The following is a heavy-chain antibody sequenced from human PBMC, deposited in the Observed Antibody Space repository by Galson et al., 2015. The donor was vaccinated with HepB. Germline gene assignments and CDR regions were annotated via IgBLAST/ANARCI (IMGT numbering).Heavy chain of an antibody. CDR1: GFTFSSYA. CDR2: ISYDGSNK. Sequence: SLRLSCAASGFTFSSYAMHWVRQAPGKGLEWVAVISYDGSNKYYADSVKGRFTISRDNSKNTLYLQMNSLRAEDTAVYYCARYSSSWYMVYYGMDVWGQGTTVTVSS. J-gene: IGHJ6*02. V-gene: IGHV3-30-3*01. D-gene: IGHD6-13*01. CDR3: ARYSSSWYMVYYGMDV.